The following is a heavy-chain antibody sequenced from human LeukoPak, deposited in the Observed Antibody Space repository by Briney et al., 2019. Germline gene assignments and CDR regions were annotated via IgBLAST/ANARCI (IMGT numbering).Heavy chain of an antibody. V-gene: IGHV3-30*18. D-gene: IGHD2-2*03. CDR1: GFTFSNYA. CDR2: ISYDGSSK. J-gene: IGHJ4*02. Sequence: GGSLRLSCAASGFTFSNYAIHWVRQAPGKGLEWVAGISYDGSSKPFADPVKGRFTISRDNSENTVYLQMDSLRLEDTAVYYCAKQHRGYCSNTSCPATFDYWGQGNLVSISS. CDR3: AKQHRGYCSNTSCPATFDY.